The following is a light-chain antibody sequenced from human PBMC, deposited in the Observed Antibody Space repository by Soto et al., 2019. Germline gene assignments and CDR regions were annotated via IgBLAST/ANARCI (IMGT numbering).Light chain of an antibody. V-gene: IGLV3-21*02. Sequence: SYERTHPPSLSVAPGQTASITCGGNNIGRKSVHWYQQKPGQAPVLVVYDDSDRPSGIPERFSGSNSGNTATLTISRVEAGDEADYYCQVWDSSTHHLVFGGGTKATV. CDR3: QVWDSSTHHLV. J-gene: IGLJ2*01. CDR1: NIGRKS. CDR2: DDS.